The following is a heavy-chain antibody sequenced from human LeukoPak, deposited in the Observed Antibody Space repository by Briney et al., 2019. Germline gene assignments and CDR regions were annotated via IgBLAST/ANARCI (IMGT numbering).Heavy chain of an antibody. J-gene: IGHJ4*02. Sequence: SVKVSCKASGGTFSSYAISWVRQAPGQGLEWMGGIIPIFGTANYAQKFQGRVTITADESTSTAYMELSSLRSEDTAVYYCARDLGSGSYYFDYWGQGTLVTVSS. CDR3: ARDLGSGSYYFDY. CDR2: IIPIFGTA. D-gene: IGHD1-26*01. CDR1: GGTFSSYA. V-gene: IGHV1-69*13.